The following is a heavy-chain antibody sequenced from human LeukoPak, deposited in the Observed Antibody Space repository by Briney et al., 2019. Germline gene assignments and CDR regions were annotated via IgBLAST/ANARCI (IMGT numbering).Heavy chain of an antibody. D-gene: IGHD3-10*01. CDR3: ARGTYYNYYMDV. CDR2: IYPGDSDT. V-gene: IGHV5-51*01. Sequence: GESLKISCKGSGHSFNSYWIGWVRQMPGTGLEWMGVIYPGDSDTRYSPSFKGQVTISADKSISTAYLQWSSLKASDTAMYYCARGTYYNYYMDVWGKGTTVTVSS. J-gene: IGHJ6*03. CDR1: GHSFNSYW.